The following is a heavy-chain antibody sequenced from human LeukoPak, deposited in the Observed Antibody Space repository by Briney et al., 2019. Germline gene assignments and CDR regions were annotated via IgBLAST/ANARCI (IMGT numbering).Heavy chain of an antibody. J-gene: IGHJ4*02. V-gene: IGHV3-21*04. Sequence: PGGSLRLSCAASGFTFSSYSMNWVRQAPGKGLEWVSSISSSSSYIYHADSVKGRFTISRDNAKNSLYLQVNGLRTEDTAVYYCAKDRLLNCRGDCYIFDYWGQGTVVTVSS. D-gene: IGHD2-21*02. CDR2: ISSSSSYI. CDR3: AKDRLLNCRGDCYIFDY. CDR1: GFTFSSYS.